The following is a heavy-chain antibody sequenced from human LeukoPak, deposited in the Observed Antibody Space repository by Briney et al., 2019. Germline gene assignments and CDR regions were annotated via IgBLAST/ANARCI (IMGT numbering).Heavy chain of an antibody. Sequence: SVGSLRLSCAASGFTFSSYWMSWVRQAPGKGLEWVANIKQDGSEKYYVDSVKGRFTISRDNTKNSLYLQMNSLRAEDTAVHYCARDDTVTTRVGFIDWGQGTLVTVSS. CDR1: GFTFSSYW. CDR3: ARDDTVTTRVGFID. CDR2: IKQDGSEK. D-gene: IGHD4-17*01. V-gene: IGHV3-7*01. J-gene: IGHJ4*02.